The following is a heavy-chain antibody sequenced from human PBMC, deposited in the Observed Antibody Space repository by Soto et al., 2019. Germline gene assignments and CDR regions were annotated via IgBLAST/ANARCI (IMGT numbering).Heavy chain of an antibody. Sequence: EMQLVESGGGLVKPGGSLRLSCLASGFSLHTYGMNWVRQAPGKGLEWVSTIDSTSRYIYYADSVKGRLTISRDNARNAVYLQQNSLRAEDTAVYYCASDGAAGSFMGVWGQGTTVTVSS. CDR2: IDSTSRYI. CDR3: ASDGAAGSFMGV. V-gene: IGHV3-21*02. CDR1: GFSLHTYG. J-gene: IGHJ6*02. D-gene: IGHD6-13*01.